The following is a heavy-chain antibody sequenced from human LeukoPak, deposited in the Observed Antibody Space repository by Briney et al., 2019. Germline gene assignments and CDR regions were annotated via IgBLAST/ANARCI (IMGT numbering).Heavy chain of an antibody. CDR1: GGSISSGGYY. CDR2: IYNSGST. Sequence: SQTLSLTCSVSGGSISSGGYYWSWIRQHPGKGLEWIGYIYNSGSTYSNPSLKSRATISVDTSKNQFSLKLSSVTAADTAVYYCARHRTAAAATDYWGQGTLVTVSS. J-gene: IGHJ4*02. D-gene: IGHD6-13*01. V-gene: IGHV4-31*03. CDR3: ARHRTAAAATDY.